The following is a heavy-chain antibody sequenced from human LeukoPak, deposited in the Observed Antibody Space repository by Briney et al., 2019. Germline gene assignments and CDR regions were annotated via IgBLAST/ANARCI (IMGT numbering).Heavy chain of an antibody. V-gene: IGHV4-38-2*02. CDR1: GYSITSGYY. CDR2: IYHSGDT. D-gene: IGHD6-19*01. J-gene: IGHJ4*02. Sequence: SETLSLTCIVSGYSITSGYYWGWIRQPPGKGLEWIGSIYHSGDTYYNPSLKSRVTISVDTSKNRFSLKLDSVTAVDTAVYYCAKGTSSGWYYFDYWGQGTLVTVSS. CDR3: AKGTSSGWYYFDY.